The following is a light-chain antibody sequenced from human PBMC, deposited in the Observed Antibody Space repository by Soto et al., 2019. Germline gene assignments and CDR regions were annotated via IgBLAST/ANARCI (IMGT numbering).Light chain of an antibody. CDR2: DVS. CDR3: SSYTSSSTLATYV. CDR1: SSDVGGYNY. Sequence: QSALTQPASVSGSPGPSITISCTGTSSDVGGYNYVSWYQHQPGKAPKLMIYDVSNRPSGVSNRFSGSKSGNTASLIISGLQAEDEADYYCSSYTSSSTLATYVFGTGTKVTVL. V-gene: IGLV2-14*03. J-gene: IGLJ1*01.